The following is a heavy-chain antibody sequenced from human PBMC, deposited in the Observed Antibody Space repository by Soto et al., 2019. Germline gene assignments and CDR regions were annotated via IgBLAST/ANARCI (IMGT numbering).Heavy chain of an antibody. CDR2: INPNSGDT. Sequence: ASVKVSCKASGYIFTGYYMHWVRQAPGQGLEWMGWINPNSGDTNYTQKFQGWVTMTRDTSINTAYMELSRLRSDDTAVYYCATSRISIAVAGETEYFFDYWGQGTPVTVSS. CDR1: GYIFTGYY. J-gene: IGHJ4*02. CDR3: ATSRISIAVAGETEYFFDY. D-gene: IGHD6-19*01. V-gene: IGHV1-2*04.